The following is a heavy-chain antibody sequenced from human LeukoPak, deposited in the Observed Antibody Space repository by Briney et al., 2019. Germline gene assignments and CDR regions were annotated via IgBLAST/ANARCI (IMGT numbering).Heavy chain of an antibody. Sequence: PGGSLKLSCAASGFTFSSYWMSWVRQATGKGLEWVANIKQDGSEKYYVDSVKGRFTISRDNAKNSLYLQMNSLRAEDTAVYYCASSGSRSWFDYWGQGTLVTVSS. J-gene: IGHJ4*02. CDR1: GFTFSSYW. CDR2: IKQDGSEK. D-gene: IGHD6-13*01. V-gene: IGHV3-7*01. CDR3: ASSGSRSWFDY.